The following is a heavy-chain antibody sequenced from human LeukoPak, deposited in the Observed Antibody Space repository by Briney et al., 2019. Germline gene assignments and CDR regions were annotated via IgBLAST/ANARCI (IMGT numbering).Heavy chain of an antibody. V-gene: IGHV3-23*01. CDR3: TTENPYGDPTYYFDY. CDR2: ISGSGGST. Sequence: GGSLRLSCAASGFTFSSYAMSWVRQAPGKGLEWVSAISGSGGSTYYADSVKGRFTISRDNSKNTLYLQMNSLKTEDTAVYYCTTENPYGDPTYYFDYWGREPWSPSPQ. CDR1: GFTFSSYA. D-gene: IGHD4-17*01. J-gene: IGHJ4*02.